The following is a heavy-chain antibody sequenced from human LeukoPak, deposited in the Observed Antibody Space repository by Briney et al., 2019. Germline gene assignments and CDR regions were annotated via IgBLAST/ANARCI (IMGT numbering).Heavy chain of an antibody. Sequence: PGGSLRLSCAASGFTFSSYSMNWVRQAPGKGLEWVSYISSSSSNKYYADPVRGRFTISGDNAKNSLYLQVNSLRAEDTAVYYCASSLGVAVAGIDYWGQGTLVTVSS. CDR2: ISSSSSNK. J-gene: IGHJ4*02. V-gene: IGHV3-21*01. CDR3: ASSLGVAVAGIDY. D-gene: IGHD6-19*01. CDR1: GFTFSSYS.